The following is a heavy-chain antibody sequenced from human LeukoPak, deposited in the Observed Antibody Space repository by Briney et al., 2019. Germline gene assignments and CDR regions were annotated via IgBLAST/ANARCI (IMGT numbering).Heavy chain of an antibody. Sequence: GESLKISCKGSGSPFTSYWIGWVRQLPGKGLEWMRIIYPGDSDTRYNPSFQGQVTISADKSISTAYLQWSSLKASDTAMYYCARLAAAVNWFDPWGQGTLVTVSS. V-gene: IGHV5-51*01. CDR3: ARLAAAVNWFDP. J-gene: IGHJ5*02. D-gene: IGHD2-15*01. CDR2: IYPGDSDT. CDR1: GSPFTSYW.